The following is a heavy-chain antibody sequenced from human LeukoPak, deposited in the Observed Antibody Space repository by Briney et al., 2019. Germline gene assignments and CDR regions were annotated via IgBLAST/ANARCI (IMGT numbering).Heavy chain of an antibody. V-gene: IGHV4-31*03. CDR1: GGSLSGGGYY. CDR2: IYYNGDT. J-gene: IGHJ4*02. CDR3: ARERKIFDSSGYYKYFFDY. Sequence: SETLSLTCTVSGGSLSGGGYYWTWIRQYPGKGLEWIGNIYYNGDTHYNPSLRTRVTISIDMSESQFSLNLSSVTAADTAEYYCARERKIFDSSGYYKYFFDYWGQGTPVTVSS. D-gene: IGHD3-22*01.